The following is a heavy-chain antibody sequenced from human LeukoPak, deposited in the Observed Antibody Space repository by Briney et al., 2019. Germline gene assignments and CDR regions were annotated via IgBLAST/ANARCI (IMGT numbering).Heavy chain of an antibody. J-gene: IGHJ5*02. Sequence: PGGSLRLSCAASGFTFSSYSMNWVRQAPGKGLEWVSYISSSGSTIYYADSVKGRFTISRDNAKNSLYLQMNSLRAEDTAVYYCARDVYFDGFGWFDPWGQGTLVTVSS. V-gene: IGHV3-48*04. CDR1: GFTFSSYS. CDR2: ISSSGSTI. CDR3: ARDVYFDGFGWFDP. D-gene: IGHD3-9*01.